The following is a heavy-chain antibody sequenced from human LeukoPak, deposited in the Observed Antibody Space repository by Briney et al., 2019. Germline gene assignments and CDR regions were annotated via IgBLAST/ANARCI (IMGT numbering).Heavy chain of an antibody. D-gene: IGHD1-26*01. CDR3: ARDPYSGTYGDTYYYYMDV. V-gene: IGHV3-23*01. CDR1: GFTFSSYG. J-gene: IGHJ6*03. CDR2: ISGSGGST. Sequence: GGSLRLSCAASGFTFSSYGMSWVRQAPGKGLEWVSGISGSGGSTYYGDSVKGRLTISRDNPKNTLYLQMNSLRAEDTAVYYCARDPYSGTYGDTYYYYMDVWGKGTTVTISS.